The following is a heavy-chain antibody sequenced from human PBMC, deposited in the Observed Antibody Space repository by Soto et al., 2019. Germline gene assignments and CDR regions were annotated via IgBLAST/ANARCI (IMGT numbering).Heavy chain of an antibody. J-gene: IGHJ4*02. D-gene: IGHD1-1*01. CDR1: GFTFNEYY. V-gene: IGHV3-11*06. Sequence: GGSLRLSCAASGFTFNEYYMSWIRQAPGKGLEWISYSSNSGTFARYTDSVKGRFSISRDNAKNSLYLQINSLRGDDTAIYYCARSGDNYNLLDYWGQGTPVTVSS. CDR3: ARSGDNYNLLDY. CDR2: SSNSGTFA.